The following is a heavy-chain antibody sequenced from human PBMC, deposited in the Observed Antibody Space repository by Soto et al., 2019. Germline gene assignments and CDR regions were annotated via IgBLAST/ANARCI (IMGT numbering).Heavy chain of an antibody. J-gene: IGHJ4*02. CDR2: LTARGGST. V-gene: IGHV3-23*01. D-gene: IGHD5-12*01. CDR3: AKDRGVATIFSEVFDS. CDR1: GFTFSSYA. Sequence: GGSLRLSCAASGFTFSSYAMSWVRQAPGKGLEWVSGLTARGGSTYYADSVKGRFTISRDNSKNTVYLQMISLRAGDTAIYYCAKDRGVATIFSEVFDSWGQGTLVTVSS.